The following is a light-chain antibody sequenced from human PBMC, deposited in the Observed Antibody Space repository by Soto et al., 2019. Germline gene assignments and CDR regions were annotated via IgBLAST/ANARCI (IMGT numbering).Light chain of an antibody. V-gene: IGKV3-11*01. CDR3: QQRSNWPLT. J-gene: IGKJ4*01. CDR1: QSVSSN. Sequence: TQSPSTLSASVGDRVTITCRASQSVSSNLAWYQQKPGQAPRLLIYGASNRATGIPARFSGSGSGTDFTLTISSLEPEDFAVYYCQQRSNWPLTFGGGTKVDI. CDR2: GAS.